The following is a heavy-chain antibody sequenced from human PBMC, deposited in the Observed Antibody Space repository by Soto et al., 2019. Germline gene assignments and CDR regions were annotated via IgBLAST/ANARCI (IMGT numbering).Heavy chain of an antibody. CDR3: ARDRRFGTGTRGPGYYYYYMDV. CDR2: INAGNGNT. D-gene: IGHD1-7*01. J-gene: IGHJ6*03. V-gene: IGHV1-3*01. CDR1: GYTFTSYA. Sequence: ASVKVSCKASGYTFTSYAMHWVRQAPGQRLEWMGWINAGNGNTKYSQKFQGRVTITRDTSASTAYMELSSLRSEDTAVYYCARDRRFGTGTRGPGYYYYYMDVWGKGTTVTDSS.